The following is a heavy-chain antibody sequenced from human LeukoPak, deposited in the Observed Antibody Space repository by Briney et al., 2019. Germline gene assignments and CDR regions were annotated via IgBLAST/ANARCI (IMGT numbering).Heavy chain of an antibody. CDR2: IYYIGST. J-gene: IGHJ4*02. CDR3: ARKRHGGPLDY. D-gene: IGHD3-10*01. CDR1: GGSISSFY. Sequence: PSETLSLTCTVSGGSISSFYWSWIRQPPGKGLEWVGYIYYIGSTNYNPSLNSRVTISLDTSKNQFSLKLNSVTAADTPVYYCARKRHGGPLDYWGQGTLVTVSS. V-gene: IGHV4-59*01.